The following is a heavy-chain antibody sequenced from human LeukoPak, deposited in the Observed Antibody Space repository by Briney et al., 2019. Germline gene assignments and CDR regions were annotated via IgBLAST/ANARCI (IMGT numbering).Heavy chain of an antibody. CDR1: GGTFSSYA. D-gene: IGHD3-9*01. CDR2: INPNSGGT. CDR3: AREMINYDILTGYPPFDP. Sequence: GASVTVSCTASGGTFSSYAISWVRQAPGQGLEWMGWINPNSGGTNYAQKFQGWVTMTRDTSISTAYMELSRLRSDDTAVYYCAREMINYDILTGYPPFDPWGQGTLVTVSS. J-gene: IGHJ5*02. V-gene: IGHV1-2*04.